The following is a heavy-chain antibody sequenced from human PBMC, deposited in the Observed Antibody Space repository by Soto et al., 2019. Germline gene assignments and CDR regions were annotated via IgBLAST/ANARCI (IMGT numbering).Heavy chain of an antibody. Sequence: SLRLSCAASGFTFSSYAMSWVRQAPGKGLEWVSAISGSGGSTYYADSVKGRFTISRDNSKNTLYLQMSSLRAEDTAVYYCAKDRARVYYGSGKYGMDVWGQGTTVTVSS. J-gene: IGHJ6*02. CDR2: ISGSGGST. CDR3: AKDRARVYYGSGKYGMDV. D-gene: IGHD3-10*01. V-gene: IGHV3-23*01. CDR1: GFTFSSYA.